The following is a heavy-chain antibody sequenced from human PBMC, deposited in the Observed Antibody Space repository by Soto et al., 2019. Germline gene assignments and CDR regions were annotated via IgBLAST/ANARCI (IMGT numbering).Heavy chain of an antibody. V-gene: IGHV4-39*07. CDR1: GGSISSSSYY. J-gene: IGHJ4*02. Sequence: PSETLSLTCTVSGGSISSSSYYWGWIRQPPGKGLEWIGSIFYSGTTYYNPSLKSRVTISVDTSKNQFSLKLSSVTAADTGVYFCAASLETPGAFDYWGQGVLVTVSS. CDR2: IFYSGTT. D-gene: IGHD4-17*01. CDR3: AASLETPGAFDY.